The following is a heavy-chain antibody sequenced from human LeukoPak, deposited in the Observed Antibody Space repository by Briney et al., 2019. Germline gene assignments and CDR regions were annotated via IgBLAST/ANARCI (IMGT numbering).Heavy chain of an antibody. D-gene: IGHD5-24*01. CDR1: GFPFSSYW. CDR3: TRVGYIDEGIDY. J-gene: IGHJ4*02. Sequence: GGSLRLSCVASGFPFSSYWMTWVRQAPEKGLEWVANIKQDGSKKSYVDSVKGRFTISRDNAKNSLYLQMNSLRAEDTAIYYCTRVGYIDEGIDYWGQGTLVTVSS. V-gene: IGHV3-7*04. CDR2: IKQDGSKK.